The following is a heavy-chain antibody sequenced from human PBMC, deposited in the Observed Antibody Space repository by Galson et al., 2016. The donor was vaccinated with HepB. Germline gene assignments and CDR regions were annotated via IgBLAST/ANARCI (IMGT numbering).Heavy chain of an antibody. D-gene: IGHD4-17*01. J-gene: IGHJ4*02. CDR3: VRDGDHYAFDF. CDR1: GFTSSNYW. V-gene: IGHV3-74*01. Sequence: SLRLSCAVSGFTSSNYWMHWVRQAPGQGLVWVSRINGAGSDTAYADSVRGRFTISRDNARNTLFLQMNSLRAEDTAVYFCVRDGDHYAFDFWGQGTLVTVSS. CDR2: INGAGSDT.